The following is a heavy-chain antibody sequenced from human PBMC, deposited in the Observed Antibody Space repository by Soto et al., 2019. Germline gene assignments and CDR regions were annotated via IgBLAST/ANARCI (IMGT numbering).Heavy chain of an antibody. CDR1: GFTFSNAW. Sequence: GGSLRLSCAASGFTFSNAWMNWVRQAPGKGLEWVGRIKSKTDGGTTDYAAPVKGRFTISRDDSKNTLYLQMNSLKTEDTAVYYCTTSQDYCGGDCFPYWGQGTLVTVSS. CDR3: TTSQDYCGGDCFPY. D-gene: IGHD2-21*01. CDR2: IKSKTDGGTT. J-gene: IGHJ4*02. V-gene: IGHV3-15*07.